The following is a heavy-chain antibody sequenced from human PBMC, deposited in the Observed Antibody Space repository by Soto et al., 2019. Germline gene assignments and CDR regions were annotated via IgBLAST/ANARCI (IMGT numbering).Heavy chain of an antibody. D-gene: IGHD1-26*01. V-gene: IGHV5-51*01. CDR2: IYPADYDT. CDR3: AREMGASPTPFDY. CDR1: GYSVSSHW. Sequence: GASLKISCKTFGYSVSSHWIGWVRQMPGKGLEWMVIIYPADYDTRYSPTFQGQVTFSADKSVSTAYLQWSSLKASDTAVYYCAREMGASPTPFDYWGQGTQVTVSS. J-gene: IGHJ4*02.